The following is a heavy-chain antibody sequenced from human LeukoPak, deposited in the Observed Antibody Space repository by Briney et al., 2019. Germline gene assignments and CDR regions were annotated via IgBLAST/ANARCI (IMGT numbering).Heavy chain of an antibody. CDR1: GFTFSSYW. D-gene: IGHD3-22*01. Sequence: GGSLRLSCAASGFTFSSYWMHWVRQAPGKGLVWVSRINSDGSSTSYADSVKGRFTISRDSAKNTLYLQMNGLRAEDTAVYYCARDRSSGYYNSPVFDYWGQGTLVTVSS. J-gene: IGHJ4*02. V-gene: IGHV3-74*01. CDR3: ARDRSSGYYNSPVFDY. CDR2: INSDGSST.